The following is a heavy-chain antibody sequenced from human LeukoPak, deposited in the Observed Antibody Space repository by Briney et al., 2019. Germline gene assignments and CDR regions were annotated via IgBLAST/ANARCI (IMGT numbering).Heavy chain of an antibody. Sequence: GGSLRLSCAASGFTFSSNWMHWVRQAPGKGLVWVAHIDGDGSRTTYADSVKGRFTISRDNAENTLYLQVHSLRPEDTALYYSARDQGYSLDSWGQGTLVTVSS. V-gene: IGHV3-74*01. CDR1: GFTFSSNW. CDR3: ARDQGYSLDS. J-gene: IGHJ4*02. D-gene: IGHD5-12*01. CDR2: IDGDGSRT.